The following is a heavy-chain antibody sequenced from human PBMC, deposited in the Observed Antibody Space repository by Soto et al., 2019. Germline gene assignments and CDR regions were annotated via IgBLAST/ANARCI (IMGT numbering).Heavy chain of an antibody. CDR3: ARVPSCSGGSCYPFDY. V-gene: IGHV3-74*01. Sequence: EVQLVESGGGLVQPGGSLRLSCAASGFTFSSYWMHWVRQAPGKGLVWVSRTNSDGSSTSYADSVKGRFTISRDNAKNTLYLQMNSLRAEDTAVYYCARVPSCSGGSCYPFDYWGQGTLVTVSS. CDR2: TNSDGSST. D-gene: IGHD2-15*01. J-gene: IGHJ4*02. CDR1: GFTFSSYW.